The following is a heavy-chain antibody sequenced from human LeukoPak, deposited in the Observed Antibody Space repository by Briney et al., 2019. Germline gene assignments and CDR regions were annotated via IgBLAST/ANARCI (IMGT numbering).Heavy chain of an antibody. CDR2: ISSSAIYT. CDR3: ARDYYGSGSYGWFDP. J-gene: IGHJ5*02. D-gene: IGHD3-10*01. CDR1: GFTFSEFY. Sequence: GSLRLSCAASGFTFSEFYMSWIRQAPGKGLEWVSYISSSAIYTNYADSVKGRFTISRDNANNSLYLQMNSLSAEDTAVYYCARDYYGSGSYGWFDPWGQGTLVTVSS. V-gene: IGHV3-11*05.